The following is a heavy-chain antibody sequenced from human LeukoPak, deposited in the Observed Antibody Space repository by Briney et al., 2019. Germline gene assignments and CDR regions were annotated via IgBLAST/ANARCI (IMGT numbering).Heavy chain of an antibody. D-gene: IGHD6-13*01. CDR3: AILPGYSSGWYEVNY. Sequence: GGALRLSCAASGFTFNRYAMSRVRQAPGKGREGVSGISGSCGSTYYADSVKGRFTISRDNSRNTLYLQMNSPRAEDTAVYYCAILPGYSSGWYEVNYWGQGTLVTVSS. CDR2: ISGSCGST. V-gene: IGHV3-23*01. J-gene: IGHJ4*02. CDR1: GFTFNRYA.